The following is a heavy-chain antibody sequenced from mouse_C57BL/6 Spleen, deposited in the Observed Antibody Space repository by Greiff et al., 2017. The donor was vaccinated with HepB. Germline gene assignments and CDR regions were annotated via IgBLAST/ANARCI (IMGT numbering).Heavy chain of an antibody. D-gene: IGHD2-2*01. Sequence: DVQLQESGPGLVKPSQSLSLTCSVTGYSITSGYYWNWIRQFPGNKLEWMGYISYDGSNNYNPSLKNRISITRDTSKNQFVLKLNSVTTADTATYYCARQYGYDEDWFAYWGQGTLVTVSA. CDR3: ARQYGYDEDWFAY. CDR1: GYSITSGYY. V-gene: IGHV3-6*01. CDR2: ISYDGSN. J-gene: IGHJ3*01.